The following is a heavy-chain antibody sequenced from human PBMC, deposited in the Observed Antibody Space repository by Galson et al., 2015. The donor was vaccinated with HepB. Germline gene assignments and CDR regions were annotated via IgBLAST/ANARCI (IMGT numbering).Heavy chain of an antibody. CDR2: IIPIFGTA. CDR3: AREGLARGRHKFDY. Sequence: SVKVSCKASGGTFSSYAISWVRQAPGQGLEWMGGIIPIFGTANYAQKFQGRVTITADESTSTAYMELSSLRSEDTAVYYCAREGLARGRHKFDYWGQGTLVTVSS. V-gene: IGHV1-69*13. J-gene: IGHJ4*02. CDR1: GGTFSSYA.